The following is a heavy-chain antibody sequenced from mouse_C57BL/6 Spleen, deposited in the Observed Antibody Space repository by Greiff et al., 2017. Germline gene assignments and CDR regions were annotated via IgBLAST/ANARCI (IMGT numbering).Heavy chain of an antibody. CDR2: IYPGGGYT. D-gene: IGHD1-1*01. CDR3: ARWYGSSYWAMDY. V-gene: IGHV1-63*01. J-gene: IGHJ4*01. CDR1: GYTFTNYW. Sequence: VQLQQSGAELVRPGTSVKMSCKASGYTFTNYWIGWAKQRPGHGLEWVGDIYPGGGYTNYNEKFKGKATLTADKPSSTAYMQFSSLTSEDSAIYYCARWYGSSYWAMDYWGQGTSVTVSS.